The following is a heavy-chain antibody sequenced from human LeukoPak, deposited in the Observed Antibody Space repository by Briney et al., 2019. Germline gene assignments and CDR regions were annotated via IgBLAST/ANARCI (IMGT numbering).Heavy chain of an antibody. V-gene: IGHV3-30*02. D-gene: IGHD3-22*01. CDR3: AKDPYDSSGYAYCFDY. Sequence: GGSLRLSCAASGFTFSSYGMHWVRQAPGKGLEWVAFIRYDGSNKYYADSVKGRFTISRDNSKNTLYLQMNSLRAEDTAVYYCAKDPYDSSGYAYCFDYWGQGTLVTVSS. CDR1: GFTFSSYG. CDR2: IRYDGSNK. J-gene: IGHJ4*02.